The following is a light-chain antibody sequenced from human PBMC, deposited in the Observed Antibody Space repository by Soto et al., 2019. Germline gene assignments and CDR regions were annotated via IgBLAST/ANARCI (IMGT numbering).Light chain of an antibody. CDR3: QQYGNSPYT. Sequence: EIVLTQSPATLSLSPGERATLSCGASQSVSSSYLAWYQQKPGLAPRLLIYDASSRATGIPDRVSGSGSGTDFTLTISRPEPEDFAVYYCQQYGNSPYTFGQGTKLAIK. V-gene: IGKV3D-20*01. CDR1: QSVSSSY. J-gene: IGKJ2*01. CDR2: DAS.